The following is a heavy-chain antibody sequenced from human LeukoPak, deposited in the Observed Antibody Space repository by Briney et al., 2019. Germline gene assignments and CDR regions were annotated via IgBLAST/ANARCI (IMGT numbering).Heavy chain of an antibody. Sequence: KPSETLSLTCTVSGGSISSYYWSWIRQPPGKGLEWSGYIYYSGSTNYNPSLKSRVTISVDTSKNQFSLKLSSVTAADTAVYYCARDSTGTTTLDYWGQGTLVTVSS. CDR1: GGSISSYY. CDR2: IYYSGST. CDR3: ARDSTGTTTLDY. J-gene: IGHJ4*02. V-gene: IGHV4-59*01. D-gene: IGHD1-7*01.